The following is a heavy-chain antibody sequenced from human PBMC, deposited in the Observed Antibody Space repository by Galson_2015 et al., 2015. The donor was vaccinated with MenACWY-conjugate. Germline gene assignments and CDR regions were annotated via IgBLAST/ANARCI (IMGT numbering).Heavy chain of an antibody. CDR2: MYYSGSA. CDR3: ARGVNLASMAGYWFDP. J-gene: IGHJ5*02. Sequence: ETLSLTCTVSGGSINSYYWSWIRQPPGKGLAWIGYMYYSGSANYNPSLKSRVTISVDTSKNQFSLTMTSVTAADTAVYYCARGVNLASMAGYWFDPWGQGTRVTVSS. V-gene: IGHV4-59*01. D-gene: IGHD3-3*02. CDR1: GGSINSYY.